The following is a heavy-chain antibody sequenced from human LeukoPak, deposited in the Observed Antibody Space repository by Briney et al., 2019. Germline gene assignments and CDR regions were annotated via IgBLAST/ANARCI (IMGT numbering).Heavy chain of an antibody. Sequence: GGSLRLSCAASGFTFDDYAMRWVRQTPGKGLEWVSRISRNSGSIDYADSVKGRFTISRDNAKNSLCLQMNRLRAESTALYNCAKASSNDAFDIWGQGTMVTVSS. J-gene: IGHJ3*02. CDR2: ISRNSGSI. D-gene: IGHD2-2*01. V-gene: IGHV3-9*01. CDR3: AKASSNDAFDI. CDR1: GFTFDDYA.